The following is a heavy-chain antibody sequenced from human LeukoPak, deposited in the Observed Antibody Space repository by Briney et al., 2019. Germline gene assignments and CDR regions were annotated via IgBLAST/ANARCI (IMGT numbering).Heavy chain of an antibody. D-gene: IGHD3-10*01. CDR3: AKEGEGGYYYYMDV. Sequence: GGSLRLSCAASGFTFSSYSMNWVRQAPGKGLEWVSSISSSSNYIYYADSVKGRFTISRDNAKNSLYLQMNSLRAEDTAVYYCAKEGEGGYYYYMDVWGKGTTVTISS. CDR1: GFTFSSYS. J-gene: IGHJ6*03. V-gene: IGHV3-21*01. CDR2: ISSSSNYI.